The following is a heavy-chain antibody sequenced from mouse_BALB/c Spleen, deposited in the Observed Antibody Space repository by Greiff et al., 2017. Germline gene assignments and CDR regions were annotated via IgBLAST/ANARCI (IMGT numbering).Heavy chain of an antibody. CDR1: GFTFSNYW. Sequence: EVKVEESGGGLVQPGGSMKLSCVASGFTFSNYWMNWVRQSPEKGLEWVAEIRLKSNNYATHYAESVKGRFTISRDDSKSSVYLQMNNLRAEDTGIYYCTGGVLRPVAFYAMDYWGQGTSVTVSS. CDR3: TGGVLRPVAFYAMDY. V-gene: IGHV6-6*02. J-gene: IGHJ4*01. CDR2: IRLKSNNYAT. D-gene: IGHD1-2*01.